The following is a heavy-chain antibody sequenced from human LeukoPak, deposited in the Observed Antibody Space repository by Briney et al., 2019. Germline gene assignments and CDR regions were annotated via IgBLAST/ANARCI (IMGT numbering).Heavy chain of an antibody. CDR1: GFTVSSNY. CDR3: ARLRYYDY. V-gene: IGHV3-66*04. D-gene: IGHD3-3*01. Sequence: GGSLRLSCAAPGFTVSSNYMNWVRQAPGKGLEWVSVIYRGGNTYYADSVKGRFTISRDSSKNTLYLQMNSLRAEDTAVYYCARLRYYDYWGQGTLVTVSS. J-gene: IGHJ4*02. CDR2: IYRGGNT.